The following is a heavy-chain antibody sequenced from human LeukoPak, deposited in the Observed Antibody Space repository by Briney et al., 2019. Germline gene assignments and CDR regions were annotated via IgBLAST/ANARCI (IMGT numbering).Heavy chain of an antibody. J-gene: IGHJ4*02. CDR3: ARSTGYCSSSSCYGFDY. CDR1: GGSISSGGYY. Sequence: SESLSLTCTVSGGSISSGGYYWSWIRQHPGKGLEWIGYIYYSEITYYNSFLRSRVTISVDTSKNQFSLKLSSVTAADTAVYYCARSTGYCSSSSCYGFDYWGQGTLVTVSS. D-gene: IGHD2-2*01. V-gene: IGHV4-31*03. CDR2: IYYSEIT.